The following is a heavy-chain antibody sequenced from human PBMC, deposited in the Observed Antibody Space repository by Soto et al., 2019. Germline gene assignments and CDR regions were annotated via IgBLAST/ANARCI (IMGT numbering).Heavy chain of an antibody. J-gene: IGHJ4*02. CDR2: MNPNSGNT. V-gene: IGHV1-8*01. Sequence: QVQLVQSGAEVKKPGASVKVSCKASGYTFTSYDINWVRQATARGLEWMGWMNPNSGNTGYAQKFQGRVTMTRNTSISTAYMEMSSLRSADAAVYYCARVGATQGDYWGQGTLVTVSS. D-gene: IGHD1-26*01. CDR1: GYTFTSYD. CDR3: ARVGATQGDY.